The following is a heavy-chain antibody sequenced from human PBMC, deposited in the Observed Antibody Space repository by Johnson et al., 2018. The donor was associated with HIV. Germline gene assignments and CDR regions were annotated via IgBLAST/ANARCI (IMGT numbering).Heavy chain of an antibody. CDR1: GFTFDDYA. V-gene: IGHV3-9*01. J-gene: IGHJ3*02. CDR3: AREGSVGATIFTMFDAFDI. Sequence: QLVESGGGLVQPGRSPRLSCSASGFTFDDYAMHWVRQAPGKGLEWVSGINWNGGSTGYADSVKCRFTISRDNAKNSLYLQMNSLRAEDTAVYYCAREGSVGATIFTMFDAFDIWGQGTMVTVSS. CDR2: INWNGGST. D-gene: IGHD1-26*01.